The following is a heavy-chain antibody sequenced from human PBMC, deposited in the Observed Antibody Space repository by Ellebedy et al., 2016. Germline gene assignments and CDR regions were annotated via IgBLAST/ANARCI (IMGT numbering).Heavy chain of an antibody. Sequence: GESLKISXAASGFTFSDYYMSWIRQAPGKGLEWVSYISSSGSTIYYADSVKGRFTISRDNAKNSLYLQMNSLRAEDTAVYYCARDLEAYCGGDCYGGNWFDPWGQGTLVTVSS. CDR2: ISSSGSTI. CDR1: GFTFSDYY. CDR3: ARDLEAYCGGDCYGGNWFDP. J-gene: IGHJ5*02. D-gene: IGHD2-21*01. V-gene: IGHV3-11*01.